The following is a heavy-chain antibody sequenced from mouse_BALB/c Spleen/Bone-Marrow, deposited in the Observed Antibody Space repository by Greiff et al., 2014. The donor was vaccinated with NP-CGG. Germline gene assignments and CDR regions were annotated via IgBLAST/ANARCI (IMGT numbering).Heavy chain of an antibody. CDR2: ISGGGSYT. V-gene: IGHV5-9-2*01. D-gene: IGHD1-1*01. J-gene: IGHJ1*01. CDR3: ARSFGSSYWYFDV. CDR1: GFTFSSYG. Sequence: EVNLVESGGGLVKPGGSLKLSCAASGFTFSSYGMSWVRQTPEKRLEWVATISGGGSYTYFSDNVKGRFTISRDNAKNNLNLQMSSLRSEDTALYYCARSFGSSYWYFDVWGAGTTVTVSS.